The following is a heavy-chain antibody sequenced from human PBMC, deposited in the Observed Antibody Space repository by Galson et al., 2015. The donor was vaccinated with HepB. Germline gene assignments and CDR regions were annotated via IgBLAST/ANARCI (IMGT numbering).Heavy chain of an antibody. CDR3: AKGHDILTGQPELVTPKTYYYYYYMDV. D-gene: IGHD3-9*01. CDR2: ISGSGGST. V-gene: IGHV3-23*01. J-gene: IGHJ6*03. CDR1: GFTFSSYA. Sequence: SLRLSCAASGFTFSSYAMSWVRQAPGKGLEWVSAISGSGGSTYYADSVKGRFTISRDNSKNTLYLQLNSLRAEDTAVYYCAKGHDILTGQPELVTPKTYYYYYYMDVWGKGTTVTVSS.